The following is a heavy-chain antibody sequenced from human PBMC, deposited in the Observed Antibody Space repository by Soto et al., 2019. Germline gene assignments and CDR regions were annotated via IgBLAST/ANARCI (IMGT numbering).Heavy chain of an antibody. V-gene: IGHV6-1*01. D-gene: IGHD2-8*01. Sequence: KTLSLTCAISGDSVSTNSATWDWIRRSPSRGLEWLGRTYYRSKWDYDYAASVKGRININPDTSNNQVSLHLDSVTPDDTAVYYCARLIGNSWLDSWGHGTLVTVSS. CDR1: GDSVSTNSAT. CDR2: TYYRSKWDY. J-gene: IGHJ5*01. CDR3: ARLIGNSWLDS.